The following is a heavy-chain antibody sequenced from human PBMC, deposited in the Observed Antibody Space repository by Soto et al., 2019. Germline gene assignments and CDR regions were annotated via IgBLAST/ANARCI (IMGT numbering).Heavy chain of an antibody. V-gene: IGHV3-23*01. Sequence: GGSLRLSCVASGFTFSSYTMSWVRQAPGKGLEWLSGISDAGGNTYYADSVKGRFTISRDNSKNTLYLQMNNLRAEDTAVYYCANTEQWLLYYWGQGTLVTVSS. CDR2: ISDAGGNT. D-gene: IGHD6-19*01. J-gene: IGHJ4*02. CDR3: ANTEQWLLYY. CDR1: GFTFSSYT.